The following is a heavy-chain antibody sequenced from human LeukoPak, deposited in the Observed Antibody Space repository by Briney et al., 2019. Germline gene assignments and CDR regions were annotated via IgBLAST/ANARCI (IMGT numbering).Heavy chain of an antibody. D-gene: IGHD2-2*01. Sequence: SETLSLTCAVYGGSFSGYYWSWIRQPPEKGLEWIGEINHSGSTNYNPSLKSRVTISVDTSKNQFSLKLSSVTAADTAVYYCARGPFLGVVVPAARSLGGYFDYWGQGTLVTVSS. CDR3: ARGPFLGVVVPAARSLGGYFDY. J-gene: IGHJ4*02. CDR1: GGSFSGYY. CDR2: INHSGST. V-gene: IGHV4-34*01.